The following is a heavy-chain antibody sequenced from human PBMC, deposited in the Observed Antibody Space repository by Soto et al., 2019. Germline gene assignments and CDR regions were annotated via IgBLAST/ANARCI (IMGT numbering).Heavy chain of an antibody. CDR2: IIGSGGRT. J-gene: IGHJ4*02. V-gene: IGHV3-23*01. CDR3: AKESVVEGIGAY. Sequence: EVQLLASGGDLVRPGGSLILSCAASGFTFSTYAMSWVRQAPGKGPEWVSAIIGSGGRTYYADSVRGRFTISRDNSNNRLYLQMSSLRAEDTAVYYCAKESVVEGIGAYWGQGPLVPVSS. CDR1: GFTFSTYA. D-gene: IGHD6-13*01.